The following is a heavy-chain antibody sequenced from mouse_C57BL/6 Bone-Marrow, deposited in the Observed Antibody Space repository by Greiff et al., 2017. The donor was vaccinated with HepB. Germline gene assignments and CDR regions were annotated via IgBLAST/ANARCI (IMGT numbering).Heavy chain of an antibody. CDR1: GYAFTNYL. Sequence: VQLQQSGAELVRPGTSVKVSCKASGYAFTNYLIEWVKQRPGQGLEWIGVINPGSGGTNYNEKFKGKATLTADKSSSTAYMQRSSLTSEDSAVYFCARSGSNYGYFDVWGTGTTVTVSS. V-gene: IGHV1-54*01. J-gene: IGHJ1*03. D-gene: IGHD2-5*01. CDR2: INPGSGGT. CDR3: ARSGSNYGYFDV.